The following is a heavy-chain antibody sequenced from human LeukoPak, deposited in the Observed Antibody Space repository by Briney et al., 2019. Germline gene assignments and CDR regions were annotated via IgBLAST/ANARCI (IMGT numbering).Heavy chain of an antibody. CDR1: GFTFSDYA. CDR2: ISYDESNK. J-gene: IGHJ1*01. Sequence: PGGSLRLSCAASGFTFSDYAMHWVRQAPGKGLEWVAIISYDESNKYYADSVKDRFTISRDNSKNTLYLQMNGLRAEDTAVYYCASIGERYLQTEHYFHHWGQGTLVTVSS. CDR3: ASIGERYLQTEHYFHH. V-gene: IGHV3-30*04. D-gene: IGHD3-3*01.